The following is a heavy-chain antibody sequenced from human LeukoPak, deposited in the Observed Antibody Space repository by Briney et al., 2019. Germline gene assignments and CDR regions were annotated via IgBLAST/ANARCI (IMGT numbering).Heavy chain of an antibody. CDR1: GGSISSGGYY. J-gene: IGHJ6*03. D-gene: IGHD3-10*01. CDR2: IYHSGST. Sequence: SETLSLTCTVSGGSISSGGYYWSWIRQPPGKGLEWIGYIYHSGSTYYNPSLKSRVTISVDRSKNQFSLKLSSVTAADTAVYYCARVGMDGVRYYYYMDVWGKGTTVTVSS. CDR3: ARVGMDGVRYYYYMDV. V-gene: IGHV4-30-2*01.